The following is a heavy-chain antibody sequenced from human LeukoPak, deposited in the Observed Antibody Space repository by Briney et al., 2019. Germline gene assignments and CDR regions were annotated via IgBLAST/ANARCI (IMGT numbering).Heavy chain of an antibody. J-gene: IGHJ6*02. D-gene: IGHD3-22*01. CDR1: GGSFSGYY. Sequence: SETLSLTCAVYGGSFSGYYWSWIRQPPGKGLEWIGEINHSGSTNYNPSLKSRVTISVDTSKNQFSLKLSSVTAADTAVYYCARGLRLKDDSSGVLYGMDVWGQGTTVTVSS. CDR3: ARGLRLKDDSSGVLYGMDV. V-gene: IGHV4-34*01. CDR2: INHSGST.